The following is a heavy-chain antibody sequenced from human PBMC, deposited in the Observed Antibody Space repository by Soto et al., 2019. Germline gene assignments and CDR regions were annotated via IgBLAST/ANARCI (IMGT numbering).Heavy chain of an antibody. D-gene: IGHD3-16*01. CDR1: GFDFSSSG. J-gene: IGHJ4*02. V-gene: IGHV3-48*02. CDR2: ISSNSETM. CDR3: VKIGAVDC. Sequence: VQLVETGGGLVQPGGSLRLSCAASGFDFSSSGMIWVRQSPEKGLEWVSYISSNSETMYYADSVKGRFTISRDNAKNSLFLQMNSLRDEDTAVYFCVKIGAVDCWGQGTLVTVSS.